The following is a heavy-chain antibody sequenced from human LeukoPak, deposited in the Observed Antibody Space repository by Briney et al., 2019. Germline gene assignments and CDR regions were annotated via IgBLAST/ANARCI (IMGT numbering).Heavy chain of an antibody. CDR3: AKEAKPGRTTTVTTFGY. J-gene: IGHJ4*02. D-gene: IGHD4-11*01. CDR1: GFTFRNYG. V-gene: IGHV3-33*06. Sequence: GKSLRLSCAASGFTFRNYGMHWVRQAPGKGLEWVALIWFDGSDKSYADSVKGRFTISRDNSKNTLYLQMNSLRAEDTAVYYCAKEAKPGRTTTVTTFGYWGQGTLVTVSS. CDR2: IWFDGSDK.